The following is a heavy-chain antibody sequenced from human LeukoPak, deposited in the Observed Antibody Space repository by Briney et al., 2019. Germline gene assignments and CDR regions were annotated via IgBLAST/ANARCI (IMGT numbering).Heavy chain of an antibody. D-gene: IGHD3-9*01. J-gene: IGHJ4*02. CDR3: SRGRAYFD. V-gene: IGHV4-34*01. CDR1: GFTFSSYS. CDR2: INHSGST. Sequence: SGGSLRLSCAASGFTFSSYSMNWVRQPPGKGLEWIGEINHSGSTNYNPSLKSRVTISQDTSKNQFSLRLSSVTAADTAVYYCSRGRAYFDWGQGTLVTVSS.